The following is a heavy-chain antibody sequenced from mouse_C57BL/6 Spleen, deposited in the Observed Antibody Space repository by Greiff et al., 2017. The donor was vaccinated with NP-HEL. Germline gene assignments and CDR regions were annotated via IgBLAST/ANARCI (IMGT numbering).Heavy chain of an antibody. D-gene: IGHD1-1*01. CDR1: GYTFTSYW. CDR2: IHPNSGST. J-gene: IGHJ1*03. Sequence: VQLQQPGAELVKPGASVKLSCKASGYTFTSYWMHWVKQRPGQGLEWIGMIHPNSGSTNYNEKFKSKATLTVDKSSSTAYMQLSSLTSEDSAVYYCARGNYYGSPWYFDVWGTGTTVTVSS. V-gene: IGHV1-64*01. CDR3: ARGNYYGSPWYFDV.